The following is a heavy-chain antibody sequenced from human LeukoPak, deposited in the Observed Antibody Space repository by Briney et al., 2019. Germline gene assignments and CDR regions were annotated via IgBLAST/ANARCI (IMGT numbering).Heavy chain of an antibody. CDR2: ISGSGGST. Sequence: GGSLRLSCAASGFIFTNHAMNWVRQAPGKGLGWVSGISGSGGSTYYAGSVKGRFTISRDNSKNTLYMQMNSLRAEETAVYYCAKGLRSGTYPLDYWGQGTLVTVSS. J-gene: IGHJ4*02. CDR1: GFIFTNHA. CDR3: AKGLRSGTYPLDY. D-gene: IGHD3-10*01. V-gene: IGHV3-23*01.